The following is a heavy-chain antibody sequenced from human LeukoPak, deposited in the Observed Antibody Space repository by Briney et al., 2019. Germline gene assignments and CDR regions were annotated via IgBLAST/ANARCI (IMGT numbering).Heavy chain of an antibody. Sequence: GGSLRLSCTVSGFTVSGDSMSWVRQAPGKGLEWVSAISGFGDSTYYTDSVKGRFTISRDNSKNTLFLQMNSLRAEDTAVYYCAKGTFHDFWSGPSFDYWGQGTLVTVSS. J-gene: IGHJ4*02. CDR1: GFTVSGDS. D-gene: IGHD3-3*01. CDR2: ISGFGDST. V-gene: IGHV3-23*01. CDR3: AKGTFHDFWSGPSFDY.